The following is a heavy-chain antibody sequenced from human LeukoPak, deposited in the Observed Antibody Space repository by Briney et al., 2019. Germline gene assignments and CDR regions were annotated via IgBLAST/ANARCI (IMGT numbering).Heavy chain of an antibody. CDR2: IWYDGSNK. J-gene: IGHJ4*02. CDR3: ARGAVRGYSYATAYYFDY. Sequence: PGGSLRLSCAASGLTFSSYGMHWVRQAPGKGLEWVAVIWYDGSNKYYADSVKGRFTISRDNSKNTLYLQMNSLRAEDTAVYYCARGAVRGYSYATAYYFDYWGQGTLVTVSS. V-gene: IGHV3-33*01. CDR1: GLTFSSYG. D-gene: IGHD5-18*01.